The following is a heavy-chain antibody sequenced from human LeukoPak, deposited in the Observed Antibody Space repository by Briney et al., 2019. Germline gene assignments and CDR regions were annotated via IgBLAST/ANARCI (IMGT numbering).Heavy chain of an antibody. CDR3: ARRYCTSSSCPGMDV. V-gene: IGHV3-20*04. CDR2: INWNGGST. D-gene: IGHD2-2*01. Sequence: GGSLRLSCAASRFTFSNYAMNWVRQAPGKGLEWVSGINWNGGSTGYADSVKGRFTISRDNAKNSLYLQMNSLRAEDTALYYCARRYCTSSSCPGMDVWGQGTTVTVSS. J-gene: IGHJ6*02. CDR1: RFTFSNYA.